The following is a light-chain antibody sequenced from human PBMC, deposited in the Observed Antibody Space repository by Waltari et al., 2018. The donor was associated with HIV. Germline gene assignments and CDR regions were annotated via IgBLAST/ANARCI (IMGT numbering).Light chain of an antibody. CDR3: ASWDDSLNGVI. CDR2: RSD. J-gene: IGLJ2*01. CDR1: SSNIGSRP. Sequence: QSVLTQPPSASGTPGQRVTISCSGSSSNIGSRPVNWYQQLAGSAPTLLIYRSDLRPSGVPDRLSGSKSATSASLAISGLQSEDEATYYCASWDDSLNGVIFGGGTELTVL. V-gene: IGLV1-44*01.